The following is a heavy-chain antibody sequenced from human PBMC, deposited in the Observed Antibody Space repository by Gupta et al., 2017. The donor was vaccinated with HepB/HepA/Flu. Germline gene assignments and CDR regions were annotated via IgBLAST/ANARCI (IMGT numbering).Heavy chain of an antibody. V-gene: IGHV3-9*01. D-gene: IGHD1-26*01. CDR2: SSWNSGSI. CDR3: AKDRIVGATWYYFDY. CDR1: GFTFDDSA. J-gene: IGHJ4*02. Sequence: EVQSVESGGGLVQPGRSLRLSCEASGFTFDDSALHWVRQAPGKGLEWVSGSSWNSGSIGYADSVKGRFTISRDNAKNSLYLEMNSLRAEDTALYYCAKDRIVGATWYYFDYWGQGTLVTVSS.